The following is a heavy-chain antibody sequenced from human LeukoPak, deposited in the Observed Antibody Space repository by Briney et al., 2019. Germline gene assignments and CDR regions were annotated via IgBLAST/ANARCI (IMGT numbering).Heavy chain of an antibody. D-gene: IGHD2-21*01. CDR1: GFTFSSYS. J-gene: IGHJ4*02. Sequence: GGSLRLSCAASGFTFSSYSMNWVRQAPGKGLEWVSYISSSSSTIYYADSVKGRFTISRDNAKNSLYLQMNSLRAEDTAVYYCATPREGDLYYFDYWGQGTLVTVSS. V-gene: IGHV3-48*04. CDR3: ATPREGDLYYFDY. CDR2: ISSSSSTI.